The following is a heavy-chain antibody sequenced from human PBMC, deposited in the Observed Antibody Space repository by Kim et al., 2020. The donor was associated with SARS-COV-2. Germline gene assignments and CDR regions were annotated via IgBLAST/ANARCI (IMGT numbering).Heavy chain of an antibody. J-gene: IGHJ6*02. V-gene: IGHV4-34*01. CDR1: GGSFSGYY. CDR2: INHRGST. D-gene: IGHD3-3*01. Sequence: SETLSLTCAVYGGSFSGYYWSWIRQPPGKGLEWIGEINHRGSTNYNPSLKSRVTISVDTSKNQFSLKLSSVTAADTAVYYCARAARGYYDFWSGYHRTGVYGMDVWGQGTTVTVSS. CDR3: ARAARGYYDFWSGYHRTGVYGMDV.